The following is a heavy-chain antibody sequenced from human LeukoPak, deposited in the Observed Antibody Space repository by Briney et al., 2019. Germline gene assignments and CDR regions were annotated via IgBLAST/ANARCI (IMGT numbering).Heavy chain of an antibody. Sequence: SETLSLTCAVYGGSFSGYYWSWIRQPPGKGLEWIGEINHSGSTNYNPSLKSRVTISVDTSKNQFSLKLSSVTAADAAVYYCARQPRDPYSGSYFDYWGQGTLVTVSS. CDR1: GGSFSGYY. J-gene: IGHJ4*02. CDR2: INHSGST. V-gene: IGHV4-34*01. CDR3: ARQPRDPYSGSYFDY. D-gene: IGHD1-26*01.